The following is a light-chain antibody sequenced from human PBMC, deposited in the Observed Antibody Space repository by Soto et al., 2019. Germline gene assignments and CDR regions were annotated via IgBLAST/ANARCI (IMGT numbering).Light chain of an antibody. CDR1: SSDVGGYNY. CDR2: DVS. V-gene: IGLV2-14*01. Sequence: QSALTQPASVSGSPGQSITISCTGTSSDVGGYNYVSWYQQHPGKAPKLMIYDVSNRPSGVSNRFSGSKSGNNASLTISGLQAEDEADYYCISYTSSSTVVFGGGTKLTVL. CDR3: ISYTSSSTVV. J-gene: IGLJ2*01.